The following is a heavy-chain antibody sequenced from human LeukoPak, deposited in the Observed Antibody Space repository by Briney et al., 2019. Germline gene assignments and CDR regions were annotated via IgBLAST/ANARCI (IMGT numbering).Heavy chain of an antibody. CDR2: IIPILGIA. CDR1: GGTFSIYA. Sequence: GASVTVSRKSSGGTFSIYAISWVRQAPGQGLEWMGRIIPILGIAKYAQKFQGRVTITADKSASTAYMQLSSLRSEDTAVYYCARTGIAAAGGGGHNWFDPWGQGTLVTVSS. D-gene: IGHD6-13*01. J-gene: IGHJ5*02. CDR3: ARTGIAAAGGGGHNWFDP. V-gene: IGHV1-69*04.